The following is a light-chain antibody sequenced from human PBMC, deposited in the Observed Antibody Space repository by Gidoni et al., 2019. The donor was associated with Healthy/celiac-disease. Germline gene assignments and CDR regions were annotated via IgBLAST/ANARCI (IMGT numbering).Light chain of an antibody. J-gene: IGKJ1*01. CDR1: QSISSY. CDR2: AAS. V-gene: IGKV1-39*01. Sequence: PSSLSASVGDRVTITCRASQSISSYLNWYQQKPGKAPKLLIYAASSLQSGVPSRFSGSGSGTDFTLTISSLQPEDFATYYCQQSYSTPRTFXXXTKVEIK. CDR3: QQSYSTPRT.